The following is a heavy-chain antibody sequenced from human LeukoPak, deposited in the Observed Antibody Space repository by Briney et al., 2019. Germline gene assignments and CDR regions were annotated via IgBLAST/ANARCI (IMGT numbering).Heavy chain of an antibody. J-gene: IGHJ4*02. CDR2: IRYDGSNK. Sequence: GGSLRLSCAASGFTFSSYGMHWVRQAPGKGLEWVAFIRYDGSNKYYADSVKGRFTISRDNSKNTLYLQMNSLRAEDTAVYHCAKDSLWFGELSRYDYWGQGTLVTVSS. CDR3: AKDSLWFGELSRYDY. CDR1: GFTFSSYG. V-gene: IGHV3-30*02. D-gene: IGHD3-10*01.